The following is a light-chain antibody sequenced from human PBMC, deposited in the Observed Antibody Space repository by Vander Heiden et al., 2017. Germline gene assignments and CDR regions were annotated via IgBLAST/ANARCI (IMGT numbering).Light chain of an antibody. CDR3: QQSYSTLGT. J-gene: IGKJ1*01. Sequence: DIYMTQSPSSLSASVGDRVTITCRASQSISSYLNWYQQKPGKAPKLLIYAASSLQSGVPSRFSGSGSGTDFTLTISSLQPEDFATYYCQQSYSTLGTFGQGTKVEIK. CDR1: QSISSY. CDR2: AAS. V-gene: IGKV1-39*01.